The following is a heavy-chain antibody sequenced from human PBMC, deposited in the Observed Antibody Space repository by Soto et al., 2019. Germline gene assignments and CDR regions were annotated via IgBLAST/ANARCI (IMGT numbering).Heavy chain of an antibody. CDR3: ARYCISTSCYVDYYYGMDV. CDR1: GYTFTSYA. V-gene: IGHV1-3*05. D-gene: IGHD2-2*01. J-gene: IGHJ6*02. Sequence: QVQLVQSGAEEKKPGASVKVSCKASGYTFTSYAMHWVRQAPGQRLEWMGWINAGNGNTKYSQKFQGRVTITRDTSASTDYMELSSLRSEDTAVYYCARYCISTSCYVDYYYGMDVWGQGTTVTVSS. CDR2: INAGNGNT.